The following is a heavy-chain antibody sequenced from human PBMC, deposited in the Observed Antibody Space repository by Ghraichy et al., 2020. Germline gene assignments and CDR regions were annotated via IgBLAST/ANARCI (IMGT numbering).Heavy chain of an antibody. J-gene: IGHJ4*02. D-gene: IGHD3-22*01. Sequence: GGSLRLSCAASGFTFSSYWMSWVRQAPGKGLEWVANIKQDGSEKYYVDSVKGRFTISRDNAKNSLYLQMNSLRAEDTAVYYCARDQYYYDSSGTGGVYWGQGTLVTVSS. CDR3: ARDQYYYDSSGTGGVY. CDR2: IKQDGSEK. V-gene: IGHV3-7*01. CDR1: GFTFSSYW.